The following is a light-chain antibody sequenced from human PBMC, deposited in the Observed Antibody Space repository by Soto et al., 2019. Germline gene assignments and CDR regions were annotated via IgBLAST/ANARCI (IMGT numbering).Light chain of an antibody. J-gene: IGKJ4*01. CDR2: AAS. CDR3: QQANSFPLT. Sequence: DIQMTQAPSSVSASVGDRITITCRASQVIGSWLAWYQQKPGKAPKLLIYAASTLQSGVPSRFSGSGSGTDFTLTISTLQPEDFATYYCQQANSFPLTFGGGTKVDIK. V-gene: IGKV1-12*01. CDR1: QVIGSW.